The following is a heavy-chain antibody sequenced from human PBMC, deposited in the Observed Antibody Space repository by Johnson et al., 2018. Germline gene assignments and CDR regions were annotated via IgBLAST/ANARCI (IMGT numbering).Heavy chain of an antibody. J-gene: IGHJ3*02. CDR3: ARNGIEGDYGGYDAWDI. Sequence: QVQLVESGGGVVQXGRSLRLSCAASGFTFSSYGMHWVRQAPGKGLEWVAVISYDGNNKYYADSVKGRFTISRDNSKNTLSLQMNSLGAEDTAVYYCARNGIEGDYGGYDAWDIWGQGTMVTVSS. CDR2: ISYDGNNK. V-gene: IGHV3-30*03. D-gene: IGHD4-23*01. CDR1: GFTFSSYG.